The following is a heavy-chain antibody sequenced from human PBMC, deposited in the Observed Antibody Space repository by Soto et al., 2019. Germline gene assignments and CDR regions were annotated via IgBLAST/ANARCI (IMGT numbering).Heavy chain of an antibody. CDR2: ITGDTTST. V-gene: IGHV3-23*01. D-gene: IGHD6-13*01. CDR3: AKGSAAGVPYFFDH. Sequence: EVQLLESGGGLVQPGESLRLSCVASGFTFSTYAMAWVRQVPGEGLEWVSAITGDTTSTYYADSVKGRFAISRDNSKSTLFLHMTSLRAEDTAVYYCAKGSAAGVPYFFDHWGQGTLVTVSS. J-gene: IGHJ4*02. CDR1: GFTFSTYA.